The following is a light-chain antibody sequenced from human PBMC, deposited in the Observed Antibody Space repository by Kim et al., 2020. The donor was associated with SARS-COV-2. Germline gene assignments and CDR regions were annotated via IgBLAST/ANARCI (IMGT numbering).Light chain of an antibody. CDR3: QQYNDWPPYT. CDR1: QSVSSN. V-gene: IGKV3-15*01. Sequence: SPGERATLYCRASQSVSSNLVWYQQKPGQPPRLLIYGASNRASGVPARFSGSGSETEFTLTITSLQSEDFAVYYCQQYNDWPPYTFGQGTKLEI. J-gene: IGKJ2*01. CDR2: GAS.